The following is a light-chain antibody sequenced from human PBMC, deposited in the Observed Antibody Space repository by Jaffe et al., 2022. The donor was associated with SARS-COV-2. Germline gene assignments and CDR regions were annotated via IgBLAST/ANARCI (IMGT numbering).Light chain of an antibody. CDR1: QSINTN. Sequence: DIQMTQSPSSLSASVGDRVTITCRASQSINTNLNWYQQKPGKAPKVLIYAASTLQGEVPSRFSGSASGTEFTLTISSLQPEDFATYFCQQSFSTPLTFGGGTKVEIK. CDR3: QQSFSTPLT. V-gene: IGKV1-39*01. CDR2: AAS. J-gene: IGKJ4*01.